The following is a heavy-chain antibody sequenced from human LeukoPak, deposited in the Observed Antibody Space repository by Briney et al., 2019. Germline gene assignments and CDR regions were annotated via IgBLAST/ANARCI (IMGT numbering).Heavy chain of an antibody. CDR1: GFTVSSNS. D-gene: IGHD6-19*01. V-gene: IGHV4-59*02. CDR3: ARGTLYSGWSYYFDS. J-gene: IGHJ4*02. CDR2: IYYSGTT. Sequence: PGGSLRLSCTVSGFTVSSNSMSWVRQPPGKGLEWIGSIYYSGTTKYNPSLKSRVTISVDNSNNKFSLRLSSVTAADTALYYCARGTLYSGWSYYFDSWGQGTLVTVSS.